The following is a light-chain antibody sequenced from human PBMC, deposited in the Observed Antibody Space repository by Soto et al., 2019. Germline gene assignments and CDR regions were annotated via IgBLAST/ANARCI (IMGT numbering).Light chain of an antibody. CDR1: QGISSY. CDR2: AAS. CDR3: QQYNTYSPRRT. V-gene: IGKV1-9*01. Sequence: DIQLTQSPSFLSASVGDRVTITCRASQGISSYLAWYQQKPGKAPKLLLYAASTLQSAVPSRFSGSGSGTEFTLTISSLQPDDFATYYCQQYNTYSPRRTFGQGTKVDIK. J-gene: IGKJ1*01.